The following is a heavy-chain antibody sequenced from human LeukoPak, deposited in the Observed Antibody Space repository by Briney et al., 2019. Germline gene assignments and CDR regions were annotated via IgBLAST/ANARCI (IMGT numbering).Heavy chain of an antibody. CDR2: ISSSGSPI. Sequence: PPGGSLRLSCAASGFTFSNYEMNWVRQAPGKGLEWVSYISSSGSPIYYADSVKGRFTISRDNTKNSLYLQMNSLGAEDTALYYCARDQLGYWGQGTLVTVSS. CDR1: GFTFSNYE. D-gene: IGHD7-27*01. J-gene: IGHJ4*02. CDR3: ARDQLGY. V-gene: IGHV3-48*03.